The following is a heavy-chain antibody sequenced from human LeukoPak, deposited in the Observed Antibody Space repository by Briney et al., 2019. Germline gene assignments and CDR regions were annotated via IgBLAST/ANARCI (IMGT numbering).Heavy chain of an antibody. CDR2: IRYDGSNK. CDR3: ARVVPAAIYFDY. D-gene: IGHD2-2*01. CDR1: GFTFSSYG. Sequence: PGGSLRLSCAASGFTFSSYGMHWVRQAPGKGLEWVAFIRYDGSNKYYADSVKGRFTISRDNSKNTLYLQMNSLRAEDTAVYYCARVVPAAIYFDYWGQGTLVTVSS. V-gene: IGHV3-30*02. J-gene: IGHJ4*02.